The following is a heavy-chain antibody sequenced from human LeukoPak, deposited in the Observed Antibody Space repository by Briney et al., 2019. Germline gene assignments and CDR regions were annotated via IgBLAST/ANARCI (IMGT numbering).Heavy chain of an antibody. CDR2: FDPEDGET. D-gene: IGHD6-13*01. CDR3: ATAAASRLYSSKNWFDP. V-gene: IGHV1-24*01. CDR1: GYTXTELS. J-gene: IGHJ5*02. Sequence: GASVKVSCKVSGYTXTELSMHWVRQAPGKGLEWMGGFDPEDGETIYAQKFQGRVTMTEDTSTDTAYMELSSLRSEDTAVYYCATAAASRLYSSKNWFDPWGQGTLVTVSS.